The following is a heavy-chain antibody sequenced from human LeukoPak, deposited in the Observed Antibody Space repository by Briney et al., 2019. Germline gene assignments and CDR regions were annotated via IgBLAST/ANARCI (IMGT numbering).Heavy chain of an antibody. CDR2: ISSSSSTI. J-gene: IGHJ4*02. Sequence: GGSLRLSCAASGFTLSSYSMNWVRQAPGKGLEWVSYISSSSSTIYYADSVKGRFTISRDNAKNSLYLQMNSLRAEDTAVYYCAKDLALQWLVLRDPDYWGQGTLVTVSS. V-gene: IGHV3-48*01. CDR1: GFTLSSYS. D-gene: IGHD6-19*01. CDR3: AKDLALQWLVLRDPDY.